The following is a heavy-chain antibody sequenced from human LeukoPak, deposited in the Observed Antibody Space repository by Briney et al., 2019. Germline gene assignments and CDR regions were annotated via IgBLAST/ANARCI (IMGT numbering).Heavy chain of an antibody. V-gene: IGHV3-33*03. J-gene: IGHJ4*02. Sequence: QPGTSLRLSCTASGFNFGIYGMHWVRQAPGKGLEWVAVMWDDGTNEYYVESVKGRFTISRDNGKRTLYLQMNSLRVEDTAVYYCAKDRNGYIDYWGQGTLVTVSS. CDR1: GFNFGIYG. CDR3: AKDRNGYIDY. D-gene: IGHD3-16*02. CDR2: MWDDGTNE.